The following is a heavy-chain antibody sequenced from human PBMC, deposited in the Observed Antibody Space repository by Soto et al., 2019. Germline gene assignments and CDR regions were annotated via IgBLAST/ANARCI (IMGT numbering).Heavy chain of an antibody. Sequence: SETLSLTCTVSGGSISSSSYYWGWIRQPPGKGLEWIGSIYYSGSTYYNPSLKSRVTISVDTSKNQFSLKLSSVTAADTAVYYCARQGRFLEWLLLNWFDPWGQGTLVT. CDR1: GGSISSSSYY. J-gene: IGHJ5*02. CDR2: IYYSGST. CDR3: ARQGRFLEWLLLNWFDP. V-gene: IGHV4-39*01. D-gene: IGHD3-3*01.